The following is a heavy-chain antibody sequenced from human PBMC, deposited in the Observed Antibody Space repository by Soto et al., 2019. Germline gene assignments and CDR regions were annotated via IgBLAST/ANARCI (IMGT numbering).Heavy chain of an antibody. D-gene: IGHD3-22*01. J-gene: IGHJ4*02. CDR2: IYHSGST. V-gene: IGHV4-30-2*01. Sequence: PSETLSLTCAVSGGSISSGGYSWSWIRQPPGKGLEWVGYIYHSGSTHYNPSLKSRVTISVDRSKNQFSLKLSSVTAADTAVYYCARNAPPVGYYDSSGATNYFDYWGQGTLVTVS. CDR1: GGSISSGGYS. CDR3: ARNAPPVGYYDSSGATNYFDY.